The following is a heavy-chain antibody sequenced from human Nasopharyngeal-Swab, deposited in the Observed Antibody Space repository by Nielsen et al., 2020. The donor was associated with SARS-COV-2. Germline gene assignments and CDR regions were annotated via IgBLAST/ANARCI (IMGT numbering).Heavy chain of an antibody. CDR2: LQSDGST. Sequence: GESLKISCAASGFSVSSDYMSWVRQAPGKGLDWVSVLQSDGSTYYADSVKGRFTISRDNAKNTLYLQMNSLRVEDTAVYYCVKHQGSSSDQWGQGTLVTVSS. CDR3: VKHQGSSSDQ. CDR1: GFSVSSDY. V-gene: IGHV3-53*01. J-gene: IGHJ4*02.